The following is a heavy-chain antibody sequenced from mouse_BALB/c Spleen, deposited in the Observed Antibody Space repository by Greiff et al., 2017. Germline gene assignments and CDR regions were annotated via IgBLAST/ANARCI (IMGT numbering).Heavy chain of an antibody. Sequence: EVMLVESGGGLVQPKGSLKLSCAASGFTFNTYAMNWVRQAPGKGLEWVARIRSKSNNYATYYADSVKDRFTISRDDSQSMLYLQMNNLKTEDTAMYYCVRGYGDYWGQGTTLTVSS. J-gene: IGHJ2*01. CDR2: IRSKSNNYAT. D-gene: IGHD2-14*01. CDR1: GFTFNTYA. V-gene: IGHV10-1*02. CDR3: VRGYGDY.